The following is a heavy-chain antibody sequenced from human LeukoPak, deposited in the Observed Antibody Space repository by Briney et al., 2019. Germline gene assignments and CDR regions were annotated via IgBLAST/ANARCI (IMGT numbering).Heavy chain of an antibody. D-gene: IGHD7-27*01. CDR2: IRYDGSRT. J-gene: IGHJ4*02. CDR3: AKDRSWGMNSAEY. CDR1: GFTFRSYG. Sequence: GGSLRLSCAASGFTFRSYGMHWVRQAPGKGLEGVAFIRYDGSRTYYTDSVKGRLTISRDNSNNTLYLQMNSLRPEDTAVYFCAKDRSWGMNSAEYWGQGTLVTVSS. V-gene: IGHV3-30*02.